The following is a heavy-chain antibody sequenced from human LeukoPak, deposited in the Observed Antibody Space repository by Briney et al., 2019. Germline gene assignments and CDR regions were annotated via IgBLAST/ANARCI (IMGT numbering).Heavy chain of an antibody. V-gene: IGHV4-4*07. J-gene: IGHJ3*02. CDR1: GGSISSYY. D-gene: IGHD6-19*01. CDR2: IYTSGST. CDR3: ARVTGSGWSDTFDI. Sequence: SETLSLTCTVSGGSISSYYWSWIRQPAGKGLEWIGRIYTSGSTNYNPSLKSRVTMSVDTSKNQFSLKLSSVTAADTAVYYCARVTGSGWSDTFDIWGQGTMVTVSS.